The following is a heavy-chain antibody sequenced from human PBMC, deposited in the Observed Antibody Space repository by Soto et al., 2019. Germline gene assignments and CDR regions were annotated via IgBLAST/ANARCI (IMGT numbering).Heavy chain of an antibody. Sequence: GASVKVSCKASGYTFTSYGISWVRQAPGQGLEWMGWISAYNGNTNYAQKLQGRVTMTTDTSTSTAYMELRSLRSDDTAVYYCARGKWGATHFYYYYGMDVWGQGTTVTVSS. J-gene: IGHJ6*02. CDR3: ARGKWGATHFYYYYGMDV. CDR1: GYTFTSYG. V-gene: IGHV1-18*01. CDR2: ISAYNGNT. D-gene: IGHD1-26*01.